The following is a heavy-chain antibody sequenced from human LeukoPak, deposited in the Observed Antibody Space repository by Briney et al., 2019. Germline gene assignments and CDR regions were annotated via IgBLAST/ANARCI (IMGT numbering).Heavy chain of an antibody. J-gene: IGHJ3*01. CDR3: ARLFGLLLPFDF. V-gene: IGHV4-59*08. Sequence: SETLSLTCTVSGGSVSPYYWNWIRQSPGKGLERIGYVYYHGSTTYNPSLKSRVTISVDTSRNQFSLNLSSVTAADTAVYYCARLFGLLLPFDFWGQGTMVTVSS. CDR1: GGSVSPYY. D-gene: IGHD2-15*01. CDR2: VYYHGST.